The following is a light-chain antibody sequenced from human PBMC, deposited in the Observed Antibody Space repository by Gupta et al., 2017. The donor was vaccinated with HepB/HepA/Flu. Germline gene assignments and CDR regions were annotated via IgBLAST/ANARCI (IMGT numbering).Light chain of an antibody. J-gene: IGLJ1*01. CDR1: NIGSKS. Sequence: SYVLTQPPSVSVAPGKTARITCGGNNIGSKSVQWYQQKAGQAPVLLVYEDTDRPSGIPARFSGSNSGATATLTISRVEAGDEADYYCQVWDSRLDHQVFGRGTKVTVL. CDR3: QVWDSRLDHQV. V-gene: IGLV3-21*03. CDR2: EDT.